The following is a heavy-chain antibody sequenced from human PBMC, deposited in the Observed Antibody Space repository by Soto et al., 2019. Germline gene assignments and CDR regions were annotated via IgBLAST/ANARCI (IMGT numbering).Heavy chain of an antibody. D-gene: IGHD1-20*01. V-gene: IGHV4-39*01. CDR2: IYYSGST. Sequence: SETLSLTCTVSGGSISSSSYYWGWIRQPPGKGLEWIGSIYYSGSTYYNPSLKSRVTISVDTSKNQFSLKLSSVTAADTAVYYCARLEVYYYYYYYMDVWGKGTTVNVSS. CDR1: GGSISSSSYY. CDR3: ARLEVYYYYYYYMDV. J-gene: IGHJ6*03.